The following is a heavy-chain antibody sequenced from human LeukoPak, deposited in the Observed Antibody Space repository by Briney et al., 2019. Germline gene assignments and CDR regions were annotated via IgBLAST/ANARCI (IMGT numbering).Heavy chain of an antibody. J-gene: IGHJ3*02. CDR3: ARTKTAVDIVATIGDAFDI. V-gene: IGHV3-30-3*01. CDR1: GFTFSSYA. CDR2: ISYDGSNK. D-gene: IGHD5-12*01. Sequence: PGRSLRLSCAASGFTFSSYAMHWVRQAPGKGLEWVTVISYDGSNKYYADSVKGRFTISRDNSKNTLYLQMNSLRAEDTAVYYCARTKTAVDIVATIGDAFDIWGQGTMVTVSS.